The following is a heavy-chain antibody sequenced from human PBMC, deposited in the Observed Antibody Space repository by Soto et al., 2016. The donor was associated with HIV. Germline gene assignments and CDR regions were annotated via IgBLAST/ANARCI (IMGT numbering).Heavy chain of an antibody. Sequence: QVQLQESGPGLVKPSETLSLICTVSGGSISSYFWSWIRQPAGKGLEWIGRIYTSGSTNYSPSLKSRVTISVDKSKNQFSLKLNSVTAADTAVYYCARGYGDLPADYVGPGTLVTVSS. CDR1: GGSISSYF. CDR2: IYTSGST. D-gene: IGHD4-17*01. J-gene: IGHJ4*03. CDR3: ARGYGDLPADY. V-gene: IGHV4-4*07.